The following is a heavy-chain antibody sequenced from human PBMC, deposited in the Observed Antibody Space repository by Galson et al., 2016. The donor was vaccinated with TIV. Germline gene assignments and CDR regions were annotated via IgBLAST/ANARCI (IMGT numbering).Heavy chain of an antibody. V-gene: IGHV3-21*01. Sequence: SLRLSCAASGFSFSSYSMNWVRQAPGKGLEWVSSISRGGSNYIYYADSVKGRFIISRDSAKNSLYLQMNSLRAEDTAVYYCTRDGPLFGVGIDYWGQGTLVTVSS. D-gene: IGHD3-3*01. J-gene: IGHJ4*02. CDR2: ISRGGSNYI. CDR3: TRDGPLFGVGIDY. CDR1: GFSFSSYS.